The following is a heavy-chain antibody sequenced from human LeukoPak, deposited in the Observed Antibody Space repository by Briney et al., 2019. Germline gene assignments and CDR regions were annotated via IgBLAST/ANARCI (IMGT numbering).Heavy chain of an antibody. CDR1: GFSFTNVW. CDR2: IKNKDEGEKT. Sequence: GGSHRLSCAVSGFSFTNVWMNWVRQAPGKGLEWVGRIKNKDEGEKTDYAAPVKGRFTISRDDSKATLFLQMNSLKMEDTAIYYCTTGIDYGGGYWGQGTLVSVSS. CDR3: TTGIDYGGGY. D-gene: IGHD3-16*01. V-gene: IGHV3-15*07. J-gene: IGHJ4*02.